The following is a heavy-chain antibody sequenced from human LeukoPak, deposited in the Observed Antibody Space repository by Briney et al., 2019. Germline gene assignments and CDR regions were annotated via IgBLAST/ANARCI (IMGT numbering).Heavy chain of an antibody. J-gene: IGHJ4*02. CDR2: IYHSGSS. CDR3: ASGGDLTPLDY. Sequence: ASETLSLTCAVSGGSISSNKWWNWVRQPPGKGLEWIGEIYHSGSSNYNPSLKSRVTISLDKSKNQFSLKLSSVTAADTAVYYCASGGDLTPLDYWGQGTLVSVSS. CDR1: GGSISSNKW. V-gene: IGHV4-4*02. D-gene: IGHD3-16*01.